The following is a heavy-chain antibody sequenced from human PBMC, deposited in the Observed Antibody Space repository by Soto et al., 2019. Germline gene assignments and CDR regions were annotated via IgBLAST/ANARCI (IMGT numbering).Heavy chain of an antibody. CDR1: GFTFSSYA. J-gene: IGHJ3*02. CDR2: ISYDGSNK. CDR3: ARDFHYGSGTGEAFDI. Sequence: GGSLRLSCAASGFTFSSYAMHWVRQAPGKGLEWVAVISYDGSNKYYADSVKGRFTISRDNSKNTLYLQMNSLRAEDTAVYYCARDFHYGSGTGEAFDIWGQGTMVTVSS. D-gene: IGHD3-10*01. V-gene: IGHV3-30-3*01.